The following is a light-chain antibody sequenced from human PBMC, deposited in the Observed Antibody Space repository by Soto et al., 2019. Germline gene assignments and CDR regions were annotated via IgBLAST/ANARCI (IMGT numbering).Light chain of an antibody. CDR3: QQSYTPPRT. CDR1: QSIRTS. CDR2: GAS. V-gene: IGKV1-39*01. J-gene: IGKJ1*01. Sequence: QMTQSPSSLSASVGARITITCRASQSIRTSLNWYQQKPGKAPRLLIYGASTLQSGVPSRFSDSGSATDFTLTVSSLQPEDSAIYYCQQSYTPPRTFGQGTKVEV.